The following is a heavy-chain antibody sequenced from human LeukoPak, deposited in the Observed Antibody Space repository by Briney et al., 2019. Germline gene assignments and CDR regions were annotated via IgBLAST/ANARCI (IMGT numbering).Heavy chain of an antibody. Sequence: GGSLRLSXAASGFTFSSYGMHWVRQAPGKGLEWVAFVRYDGSNKYYADSVKGRFTISRDNSKNTLYLQMNSLRAEDTAVYYCAKDVRIFGVVLSPDNWFDPWGQGTLVTVSS. CDR1: GFTFSSYG. CDR2: VRYDGSNK. J-gene: IGHJ5*02. CDR3: AKDVRIFGVVLSPDNWFDP. V-gene: IGHV3-30*02. D-gene: IGHD3-3*01.